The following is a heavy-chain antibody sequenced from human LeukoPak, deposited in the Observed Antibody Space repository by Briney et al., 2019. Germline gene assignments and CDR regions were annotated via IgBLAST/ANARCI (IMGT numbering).Heavy chain of an antibody. D-gene: IGHD3-10*01. CDR3: ARGLWFGDENPPYFDY. J-gene: IGHJ4*02. V-gene: IGHV4-61*02. Sequence: PSETLSLTCTVSGGSISSGSYYWSWIRQPAGKGLEWIGRIYTSESTNYNPSLKGRVTISVDTSRNQFSLKLSSVTAADTAVYYCARGLWFGDENPPYFDYWGQGILVTVSS. CDR2: IYTSEST. CDR1: GGSISSGSYY.